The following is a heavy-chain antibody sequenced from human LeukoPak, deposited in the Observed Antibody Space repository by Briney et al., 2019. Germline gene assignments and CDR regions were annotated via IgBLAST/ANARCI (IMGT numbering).Heavy chain of an antibody. CDR3: AKEGGGTASAGTETLIRDY. J-gene: IGHJ4*02. CDR2: IGYDGSDN. Sequence: GGSLRLSCAASGFTFSNYGMHWVRQAPGKGLEWVAFIGYDGSDNDYADSVKGRFTMSRDNSKNILYLQMNSLRPEDTAVYYCAKEGGGTASAGTETLIRDYWGQGTLVTVS. D-gene: IGHD6-13*01. CDR1: GFTFSNYG. V-gene: IGHV3-30*02.